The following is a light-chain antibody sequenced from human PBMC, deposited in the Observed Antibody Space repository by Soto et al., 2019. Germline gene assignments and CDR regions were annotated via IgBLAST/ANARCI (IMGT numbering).Light chain of an antibody. CDR1: QSVSSSY. CDR2: GAS. J-gene: IGKJ4*01. V-gene: IGKV3-20*01. CDR3: QQYGSSLGVT. Sequence: EIVLTQSPGTLSVSPGERATLSCRASQSVSSSYLAWYQQKPGQAPRLLIYGASSRATGIPDRFSGSGSGTDFTLTISRLEPEDFAVYYCQQYGSSLGVTFGGGTKVDIK.